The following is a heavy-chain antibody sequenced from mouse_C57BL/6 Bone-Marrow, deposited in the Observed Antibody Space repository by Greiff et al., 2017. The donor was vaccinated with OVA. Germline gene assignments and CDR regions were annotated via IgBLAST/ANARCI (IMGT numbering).Heavy chain of an antibody. J-gene: IGHJ3*01. V-gene: IGHV1-42*01. CDR1: GYSFTGYY. CDR2: INPSTGGN. CDR3: ARGGTSPFAY. Sequence: VQLKQSGPELVKPGASVKISCKASGYSFTGYYMNWVKQSPETSLEWIGEINPSTGGNTYNQQFKAKATLTVDKSSSTAYMQLKILTSEDSAVYYWARGGTSPFAYWGQGTLVTVSA. D-gene: IGHD4-1*01.